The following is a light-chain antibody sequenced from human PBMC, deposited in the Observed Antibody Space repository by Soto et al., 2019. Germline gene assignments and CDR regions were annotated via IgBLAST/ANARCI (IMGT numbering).Light chain of an antibody. CDR1: QSISIW. CDR3: QQYNVYWT. Sequence: DIQMTQSTSSLSASVGDRVTITCRASQSISIWLAWYQQKPGRAPKLLIYKASTLESGVPSRFSGSGSGTEFTLTISSLQPDDFATYYCQQYNVYWTFGQGTKVDI. CDR2: KAS. J-gene: IGKJ1*01. V-gene: IGKV1-5*03.